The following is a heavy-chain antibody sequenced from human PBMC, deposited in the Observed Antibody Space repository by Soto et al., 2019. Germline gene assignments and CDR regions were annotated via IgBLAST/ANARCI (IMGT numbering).Heavy chain of an antibody. J-gene: IGHJ6*02. CDR1: GGSISSYY. CDR2: IYYSGIT. D-gene: IGHD3-16*02. CDR3: ARDYVWVSYRLSPPYYYYYYGMDV. V-gene: IGHV4-59*12. Sequence: SETLSLTCAVSGGSISSYYWSWIRQPPGKGLEWIGYIYYSGITNYNPSLKSRVTISVDTSKNQFSLKLSSVTAADTAVYYCARDYVWVSYRLSPPYYYYYYGMDVWGQGTTVTVSS.